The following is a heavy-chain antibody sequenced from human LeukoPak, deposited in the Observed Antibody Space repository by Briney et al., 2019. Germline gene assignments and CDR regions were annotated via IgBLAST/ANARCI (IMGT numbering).Heavy chain of an antibody. Sequence: GGSLRLSCVASGFTFSDAWMSWVRQAPGKGLEWVGRIKSKIDGGTIDYGAPVKGRFTISRDDSRNTLYLQMNSLKTEDTAVYHCSRDGGEGGNSAFDIWGQGTMVTVSS. V-gene: IGHV3-15*01. CDR2: IKSKIDGGTI. CDR1: GFTFSDAW. J-gene: IGHJ3*02. CDR3: SRDGGEGGNSAFDI. D-gene: IGHD3-16*01.